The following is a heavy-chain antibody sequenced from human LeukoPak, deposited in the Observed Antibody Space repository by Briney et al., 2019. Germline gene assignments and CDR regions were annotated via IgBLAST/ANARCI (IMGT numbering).Heavy chain of an antibody. V-gene: IGHV4-59*01. D-gene: IGHD3-10*01. CDR2: IYYSGST. Sequence: SETPSLTCTVSGGSISSYYWSWIRQPPGKGLEWIGYIYYSGSTNYNPSLKSRVTISVDTSKNQFSLKLSSVTAADTAVYYCARSLRRSGSSVDYWGQGTLVTVSS. CDR1: GGSISSYY. J-gene: IGHJ4*02. CDR3: ARSLRRSGSSVDY.